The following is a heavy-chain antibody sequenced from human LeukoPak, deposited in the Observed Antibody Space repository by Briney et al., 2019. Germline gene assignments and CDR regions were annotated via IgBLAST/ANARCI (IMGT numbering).Heavy chain of an antibody. J-gene: IGHJ4*02. V-gene: IGHV1-69*05. CDR3: ARGSSGYDFDY. Sequence: ASVKVSCKASGGTFSSYAISWVRQAPGQGLEWMGGIIPIFGTANYAQKFQGRVTVTRDTSTSTVYMELSSLRSEDTAVYSCARGSSGYDFDYWGQGTLVTVSS. D-gene: IGHD5-12*01. CDR2: IIPIFGTA. CDR1: GGTFSSYA.